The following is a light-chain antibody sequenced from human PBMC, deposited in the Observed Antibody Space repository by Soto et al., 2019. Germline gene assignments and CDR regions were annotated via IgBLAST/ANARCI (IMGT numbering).Light chain of an antibody. CDR3: QQYNSYWT. J-gene: IGKJ1*01. V-gene: IGKV1-33*01. CDR1: QYISNY. Sequence: DIQRTQSPSSLSASVGDRVTITCQASQYISNYLNWYQQKPGKDPKLLIYDASNLETGVPSRFSGSGSGTEFTLTISSLQPDDFATYYCQQYNSYWTFGQGTKVDIK. CDR2: DAS.